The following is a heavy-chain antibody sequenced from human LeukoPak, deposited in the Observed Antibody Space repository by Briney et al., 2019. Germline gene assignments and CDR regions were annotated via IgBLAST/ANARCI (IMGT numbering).Heavy chain of an antibody. Sequence: GGSLRLSCAASGFTFSSYAMSWVRQAPGKGLEWVSVISGSGGSTSYADSVRGRFTISRDNSRNTMYLQMNSLRAEDAAVYYCAKAPVTSCRGAFCYPFDSWGQGTLVTVSS. CDR1: GFTFSSYA. D-gene: IGHD2-15*01. CDR2: ISGSGGST. J-gene: IGHJ4*02. CDR3: AKAPVTSCRGAFCYPFDS. V-gene: IGHV3-23*01.